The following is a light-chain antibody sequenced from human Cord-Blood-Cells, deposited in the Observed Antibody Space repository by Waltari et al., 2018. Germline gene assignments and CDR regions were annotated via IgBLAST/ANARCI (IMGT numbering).Light chain of an antibody. Sequence: SPLPQPASVSGSPGQSLTLSCTGTRRAVGGYNNIPCYQQPPGNAPNLMIYEVSNRTSGVSNRFSGSKSGNTASLTISGIQAEDEADYYCSSYTSSSTLVFGTGTKDTVL. CDR2: EVS. CDR1: RRAVGGYNN. CDR3: SSYTSSSTLV. V-gene: IGLV2-14*01. J-gene: IGLJ1*01.